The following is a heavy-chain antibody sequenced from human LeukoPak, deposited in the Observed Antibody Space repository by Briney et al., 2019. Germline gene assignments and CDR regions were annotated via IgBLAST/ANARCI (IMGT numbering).Heavy chain of an antibody. J-gene: IGHJ4*02. CDR2: IDTIGATT. CDR3: AKTHISNWYFDY. V-gene: IGHV3-23*01. Sequence: GGSLRLSCTASGFTFSSHAMSWVRQAPGRGLEGVSTIDTIGATTSYTDSVKGRFTVSRDNFKNTLYLQMNILRAEDTAIYYCAKTHISNWYFDYWGQGILVTVSS. D-gene: IGHD6-13*01. CDR1: GFTFSSHA.